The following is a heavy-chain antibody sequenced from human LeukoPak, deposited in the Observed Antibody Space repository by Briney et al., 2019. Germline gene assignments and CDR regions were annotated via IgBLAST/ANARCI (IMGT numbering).Heavy chain of an antibody. J-gene: IGHJ4*02. CDR3: ARASQWLAFDS. Sequence: PGGSLRLFCAASGFIGSSNYMTWVRQAPGKGLEWVSVIYNGDNTNYAASVQGRFTISRDSSKNTLFLQMNSLRAEDTAVYYCARASQWLAFDSWGQGTLVTVSS. CDR2: IYNGDNT. CDR1: GFIGSSNY. D-gene: IGHD6-19*01. V-gene: IGHV3-66*01.